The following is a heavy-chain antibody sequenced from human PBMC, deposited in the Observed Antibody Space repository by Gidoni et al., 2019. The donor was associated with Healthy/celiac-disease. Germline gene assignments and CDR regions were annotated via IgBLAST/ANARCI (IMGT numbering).Heavy chain of an antibody. V-gene: IGHV3-23*01. D-gene: IGHD6-19*01. Sequence: EVQLLESGGGLVQPGGSLRLSCAASGFTFSRYAMSWVRQAPGKGLEWVAAISGSGGSTYYADSVKGRFTISRDNSKNTLFLQVNSLRAEDTAVYYCAKDAAIAVADMYYFDYWGQGTLVTVSS. J-gene: IGHJ4*02. CDR1: GFTFSRYA. CDR3: AKDAAIAVADMYYFDY. CDR2: ISGSGGST.